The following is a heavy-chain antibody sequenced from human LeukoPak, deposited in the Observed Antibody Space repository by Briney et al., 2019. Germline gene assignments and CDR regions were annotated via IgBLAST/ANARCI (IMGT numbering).Heavy chain of an antibody. D-gene: IGHD6-19*01. V-gene: IGHV4-39*01. J-gene: IGHJ3*02. CDR1: GGSITTSIQY. CDR3: ARLPVAGPLSEGFDI. Sequence: PSETLSLTCTVSGGSITTSIQYWVWIRQPPGKGLEWIGSIYYDGSTYYHPSLKSRSTISVETSKNQFSLKMRSVTATDTAVYYCARLPVAGPLSEGFDIWGQGTLVTVSS. CDR2: IYYDGST.